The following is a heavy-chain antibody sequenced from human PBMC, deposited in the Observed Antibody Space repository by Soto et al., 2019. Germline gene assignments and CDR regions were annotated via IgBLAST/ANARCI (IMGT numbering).Heavy chain of an antibody. J-gene: IGHJ4*02. CDR1: GGSFSGYY. V-gene: IGHV4-34*01. Sequence: PSETLSLTCAVYGGSFSGYYWSWIRQPPGKGLEWIGEISHSGSTNYNPSLKSRVTISVDTSKNQFSLKLSSVTAADTAVYYCARGTYYYDSSGYYYVGYYFDYWGQGTLVTVSS. CDR2: ISHSGST. CDR3: ARGTYYYDSSGYYYVGYYFDY. D-gene: IGHD3-22*01.